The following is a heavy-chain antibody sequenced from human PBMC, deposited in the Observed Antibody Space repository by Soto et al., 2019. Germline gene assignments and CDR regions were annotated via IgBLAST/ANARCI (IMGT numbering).Heavy chain of an antibody. CDR1: GDSISTFY. CDR2: VYYTGST. J-gene: IGHJ4*02. Sequence: SETLSLTCNVSGDSISTFYCGWMRQSPGKELQWIGYVYYTGSTNYNPSLKSRVTISVDSSKNQFSLKLTSANAADTAVYYCARGRTVRNYADDCSDYFYFFDYWGQGTQVTVSS. CDR3: ARGRTVRNYADDCSDYFYFFDY. D-gene: IGHD3-22*01. V-gene: IGHV4-59*01.